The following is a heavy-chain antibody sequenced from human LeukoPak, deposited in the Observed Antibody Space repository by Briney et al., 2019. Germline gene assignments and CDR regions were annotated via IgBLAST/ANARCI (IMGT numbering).Heavy chain of an antibody. J-gene: IGHJ4*02. Sequence: PSETLSLTCTVSGGSISSDYWQWIRQPPGKGLEWVGYIYNSGSNHYNSSLKSRVTISIDTSKNQFSLKLASVTAADTAVYYCATRGYWGQGTLVAVSS. CDR1: GGSISSDY. V-gene: IGHV4-59*08. CDR2: IYNSGSN. CDR3: ATRGY. D-gene: IGHD3-16*01.